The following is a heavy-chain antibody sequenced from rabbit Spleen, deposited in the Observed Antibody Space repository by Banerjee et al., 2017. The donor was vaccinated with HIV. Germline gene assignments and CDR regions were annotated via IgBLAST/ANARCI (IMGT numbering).Heavy chain of an antibody. Sequence: QQQLVESGGGLVKPGASLTLTCKASGFSFSNKAVMCWVRQAPGKGLEWIACIDIGSSGSSYYASWANGRFTISSHNAQNTLFLQLNSLTAADTATYFCVRNSGWGVSYFNLWGPGTLVTVS. V-gene: IGHV1S45*01. J-gene: IGHJ4*01. D-gene: IGHD4-1*01. CDR3: VRNSGWGVSYFNL. CDR1: GFSFSNKAV. CDR2: IDIGSSGSS.